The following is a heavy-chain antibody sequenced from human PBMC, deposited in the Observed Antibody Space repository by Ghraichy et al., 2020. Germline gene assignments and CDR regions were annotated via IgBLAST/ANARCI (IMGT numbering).Heavy chain of an antibody. Sequence: SETLSLTCTVSGGSISSYYWSWIRQPPGKGLEWIGYIYYSGSTNYNPSLKSRVTISVDTSKNQFSLKLSSVTAADTVVYYCARALYCSSTSCYEGGYNEAFDIWGQGTMVTVSS. V-gene: IGHV4-59*01. D-gene: IGHD2-2*01. CDR3: ARALYCSSTSCYEGGYNEAFDI. CDR1: GGSISSYY. J-gene: IGHJ3*02. CDR2: IYYSGST.